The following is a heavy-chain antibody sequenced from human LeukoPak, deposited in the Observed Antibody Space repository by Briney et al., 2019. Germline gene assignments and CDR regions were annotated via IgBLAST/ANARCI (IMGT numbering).Heavy chain of an antibody. CDR2: IYFSGST. J-gene: IGHJ6*03. CDR1: GGSISGTNSY. V-gene: IGHV4-39*01. Sequence: SETLSLTCIVSGGSISGTNSYWAWIRQPTGKGLEWIGSIYFSGSTFYKSSLESRLNMSVDMSKNQFSLKVRSVTAADTAVYYCARQRADYYYYYMDVWGKGTTVTVSS. CDR3: ARQRADYYYYYMDV.